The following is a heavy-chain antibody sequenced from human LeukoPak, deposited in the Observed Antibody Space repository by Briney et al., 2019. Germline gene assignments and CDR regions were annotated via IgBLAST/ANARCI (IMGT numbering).Heavy chain of an antibody. D-gene: IGHD4-17*01. V-gene: IGHV4-30-2*01. CDR1: GGSISSGGHS. J-gene: IGHJ4*02. Sequence: SETLSLTCTVFGGSISSGGHSWSWIRQPPGKGLEWIGYIYHSGGGSTYYNPSLKSRVTISIDKSKNQFSLKLSSVTAADTAVYHCARDDYGDYGRHTRPRRTYYFDYWGQGTLVTVSS. CDR2: IYHSGGGST. CDR3: ARDDYGDYGRHTRPRRTYYFDY.